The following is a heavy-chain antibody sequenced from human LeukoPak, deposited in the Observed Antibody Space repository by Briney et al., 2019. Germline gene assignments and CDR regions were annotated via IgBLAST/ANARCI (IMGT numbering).Heavy chain of an antibody. Sequence: PSETLSLTCTVSGGSISSNYYWGWIRQPPGKGLEWIVSFFYSGSTYYNPSLKSRVTISVDTSKNQFSLRLTSVTAADTAVYYCARQPTAPDYWGQGTLVTVSS. D-gene: IGHD4-11*01. CDR3: ARQPTAPDY. V-gene: IGHV4-39*01. CDR2: FFYSGST. J-gene: IGHJ4*02. CDR1: GGSISSNYY.